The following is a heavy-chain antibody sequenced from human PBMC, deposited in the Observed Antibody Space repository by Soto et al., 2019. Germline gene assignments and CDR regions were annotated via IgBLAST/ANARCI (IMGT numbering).Heavy chain of an antibody. Sequence: SETLSLTCTVSGGSISSGGYYWSWIRQHPGKGLEWIGYIYYSGSTYYKPSLKSRVTISVDTSKNQFSLKLSSVTAADTAVYYCAREWDDSSSWYSYFDYWGQGTLVTVSS. CDR2: IYYSGST. CDR1: GGSISSGGYY. D-gene: IGHD6-13*01. J-gene: IGHJ4*02. V-gene: IGHV4-31*03. CDR3: AREWDDSSSWYSYFDY.